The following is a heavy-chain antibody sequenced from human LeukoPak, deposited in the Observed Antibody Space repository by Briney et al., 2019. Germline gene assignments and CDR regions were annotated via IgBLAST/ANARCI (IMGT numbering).Heavy chain of an antibody. D-gene: IGHD2-21*02. J-gene: IGHJ4*02. CDR1: GFTFSSYE. V-gene: IGHV3-48*03. Sequence: GGSLRLSCAASGFTFSSYEMNWVRQAPGKGLEWVSFISSSGSTIYYADSVKGRFTISRDNSKNTLYLQMNSLRAEDTAVYYCARAGLYCGGDCRPLADYWGQGTLVTVSS. CDR3: ARAGLYCGGDCRPLADY. CDR2: ISSSGSTI.